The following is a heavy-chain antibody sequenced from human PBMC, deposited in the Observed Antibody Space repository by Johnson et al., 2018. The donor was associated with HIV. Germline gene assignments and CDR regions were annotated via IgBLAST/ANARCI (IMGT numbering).Heavy chain of an antibody. J-gene: IGHJ3*02. CDR1: AFSFNSYG. Sequence: VQLVESGGGVVQPGGSLRLSCAASAFSFNSYGMSWVRQAPGKGLDWVANITQDGGEKYYVDSVKGRFTISRDNSKNTLYLQMNSLRAEDTAVYYCAREGWALIWGQGTMVTVSS. CDR2: ITQDGGEK. D-gene: IGHD1-26*01. V-gene: IGHV3-7*01. CDR3: AREGWALI.